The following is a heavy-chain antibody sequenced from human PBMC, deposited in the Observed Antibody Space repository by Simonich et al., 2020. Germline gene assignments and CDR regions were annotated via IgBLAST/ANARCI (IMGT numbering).Heavy chain of an antibody. J-gene: IGHJ5*02. Sequence: QVQLVQSGAEVKKPGASVKVSCKASGYTFTSYDINWVRQATGQGLEWMGGMNPNRGNTGDAQNIQGRTTITRNTSISTAYMELSSLRSEDTAVYYCARSLYCTNGVCYNWFDPWGQGTLVTVSS. CDR3: ARSLYCTNGVCYNWFDP. CDR1: GYTFTSYD. CDR2: MNPNRGNT. V-gene: IGHV1-8*03. D-gene: IGHD2-8*01.